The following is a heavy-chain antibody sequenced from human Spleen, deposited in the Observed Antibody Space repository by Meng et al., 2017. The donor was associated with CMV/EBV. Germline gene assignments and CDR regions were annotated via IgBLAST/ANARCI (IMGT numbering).Heavy chain of an antibody. CDR2: VFYSGSA. Sequence: SETLSLTCSVSGGSITSHYWNWIRQPPGKGLEWIGHVFYSGSAIYNPSLKSRVTISVDTSKNQLSLKLSSVTAADSAVYYCASLLYCSDASCYTVDYWGQGTLVTASS. D-gene: IGHD2-2*02. J-gene: IGHJ4*02. V-gene: IGHV4-59*11. CDR1: GGSITSHY. CDR3: ASLLYCSDASCYTVDY.